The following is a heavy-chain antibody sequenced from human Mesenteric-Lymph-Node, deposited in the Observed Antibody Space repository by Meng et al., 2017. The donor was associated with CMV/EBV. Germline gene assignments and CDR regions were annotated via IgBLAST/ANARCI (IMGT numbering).Heavy chain of an antibody. Sequence: QVHLVQSGAEVKKPGASVKVSCKASGYTFSSYAMHWVRQAPGQRLEWMGWINIVEDKTKTSQNFQGRVTLTRDTSANTAYMELSSLRSDDTAVYYCARTNNWGFDYWGQGTLVTVSS. J-gene: IGHJ4*02. CDR3: ARTNNWGFDY. D-gene: IGHD3-16*01. CDR2: INIVEDKT. V-gene: IGHV1-3*04. CDR1: GYTFSSYA.